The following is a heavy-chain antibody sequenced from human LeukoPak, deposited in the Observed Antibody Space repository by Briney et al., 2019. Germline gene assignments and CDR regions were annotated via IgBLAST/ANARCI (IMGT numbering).Heavy chain of an antibody. CDR2: ISYDGSNK. D-gene: IGHD3-10*01. CDR1: GFTFSSYA. V-gene: IGHV3-30-3*01. Sequence: PGGSLRLSCAASGFTFSSYAMHWVRQAPGKGLEWVAVISYDGSNKYYADSVKGRFTISRDNSKNTLYLQMNSLRAEDTAVYYCARDSWSDPNPGYWGQGTLVTVSS. J-gene: IGHJ4*02. CDR3: ARDSWSDPNPGY.